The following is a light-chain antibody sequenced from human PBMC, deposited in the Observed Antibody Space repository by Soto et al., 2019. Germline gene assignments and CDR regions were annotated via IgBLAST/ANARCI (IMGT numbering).Light chain of an antibody. CDR1: SSNIGDNP. Sequence: QSVLTQPPSASGTPGQRITISCSGSSSNIGDNPVNWYQQLPGAAPKLLIYINDQRPSGVPDRFSGSKSGTSASLAISGLQPEDEADYYCAAWDESLNAILGNGTKLTV. CDR3: AAWDESLNAI. V-gene: IGLV1-44*01. J-gene: IGLJ1*01. CDR2: IND.